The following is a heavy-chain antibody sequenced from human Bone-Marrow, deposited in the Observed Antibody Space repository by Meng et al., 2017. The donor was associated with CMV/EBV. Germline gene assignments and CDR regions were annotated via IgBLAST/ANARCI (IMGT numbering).Heavy chain of an antibody. J-gene: IGHJ4*02. CDR2: IKSKTDGGTT. Sequence: SWIRQPPGKGLEWVGRIKSKTDGGTTDYAAPVKGRFTISRDDSKNTLYLQMNSLKTEDTAVYYCTRLGYCSSTSCSCRYWGQGTLVTVSS. D-gene: IGHD2-2*01. CDR3: TRLGYCSSTSCSCRY. V-gene: IGHV3-15*01.